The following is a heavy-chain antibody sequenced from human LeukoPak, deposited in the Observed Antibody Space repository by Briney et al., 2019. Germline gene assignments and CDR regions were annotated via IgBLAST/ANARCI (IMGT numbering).Heavy chain of an antibody. Sequence: ASVKVSCKASAYAFTGYYIHWVRQAPGQGLEWMGRITPNSGDTTYAQKFQGRVTMTRDTSISTAYMELSALRSDDTAVYYCAREAAMDVWGQGTTVTVS. CDR1: AYAFTGYY. J-gene: IGHJ6*02. CDR3: AREAAMDV. V-gene: IGHV1-2*06. CDR2: ITPNSGDT.